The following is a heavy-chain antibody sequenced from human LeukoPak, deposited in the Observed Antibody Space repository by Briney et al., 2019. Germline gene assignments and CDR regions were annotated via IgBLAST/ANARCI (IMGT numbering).Heavy chain of an antibody. CDR2: MSANGDTT. CDR3: AKRSTQTTPSNYIYFYMDV. CDR1: GFTFYNYA. Sequence: GGSLRLSCAASGFTFYNYAMTWVRHAPGRGLEWVAAMSANGDTTYCADSVRGRSTISRDNFKNTLYLEMNSLRAEDTAVYYCAKRSTQTTPSNYIYFYMDVWGKGTTVTVS. V-gene: IGHV3-23*01. D-gene: IGHD4-11*01. J-gene: IGHJ6*03.